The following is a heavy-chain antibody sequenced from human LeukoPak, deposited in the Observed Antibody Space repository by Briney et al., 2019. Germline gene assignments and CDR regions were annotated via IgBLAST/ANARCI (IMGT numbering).Heavy chain of an antibody. V-gene: IGHV4-61*02. CDR2: IYTSGGT. CDR3: ARSTIGGRIDS. D-gene: IGHD3-16*01. J-gene: IGHJ4*02. Sequence: SETLSLTCTVSGGSISSGSYYWSWIRQPAGKGLEWIGRIYTSGGTNYNPSLKSRVTISVYTSKNQFSLKLSSVTAADTAVYYCARSTIGGRIDSWGQGTLVTVSS. CDR1: GGSISSGSYY.